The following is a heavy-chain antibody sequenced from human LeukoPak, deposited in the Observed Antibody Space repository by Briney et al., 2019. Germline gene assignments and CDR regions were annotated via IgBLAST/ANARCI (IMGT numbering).Heavy chain of an antibody. J-gene: IGHJ6*01. CDR3: ARYHGYSYSYYYYGMDV. V-gene: IGHV1-2*02. CDR2: IKPNSCGT. Sequence: ASVKVSCKASGYTFTGYYMHWVPQAPGPGREWMGWIKPNSCGTKHAQKVQGRVTMTRDTSTSTAYMELSRLRSDDTAVYYWARYHGYSYSYYYYGMDVWGQGTTVTASS. CDR1: GYTFTGYY. D-gene: IGHD5-18*01.